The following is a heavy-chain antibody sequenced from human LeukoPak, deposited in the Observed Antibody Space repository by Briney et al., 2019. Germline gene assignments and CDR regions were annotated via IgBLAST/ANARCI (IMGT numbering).Heavy chain of an antibody. CDR3: TVYSGYDSYYFDS. J-gene: IGHJ4*02. CDR2: IRTKANNYAT. D-gene: IGHD5-12*01. V-gene: IGHV3-73*01. CDR1: GFTFSGSG. Sequence: GGSLRLSCATSGFTFSGSGMHWVRQASGKGLEWVCHIRTKANNYATAYAASVKGRFTISRDDSRNTAYLQMNSLKTEDTAVYYCTVYSGYDSYYFDSWGQGTLVTVSS.